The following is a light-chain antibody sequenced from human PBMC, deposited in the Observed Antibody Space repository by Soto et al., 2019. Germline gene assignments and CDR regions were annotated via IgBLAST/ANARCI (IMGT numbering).Light chain of an antibody. J-gene: IGKJ2*01. CDR1: QTISTY. Sequence: DIQMTQSPSSLSAAVGDRVTITCRASQTISTYLNWYQQKPGKAPNLLIYAASSLQSGVPSRFTGSGSGTDFTLTISSLKPEDFATYYCQESHAIPYTFGQGTKLEIK. CDR3: QESHAIPYT. V-gene: IGKV1-39*01. CDR2: AAS.